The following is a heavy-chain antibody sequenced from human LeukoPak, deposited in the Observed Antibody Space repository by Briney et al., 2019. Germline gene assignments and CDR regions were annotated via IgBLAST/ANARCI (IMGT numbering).Heavy chain of an antibody. CDR3: ARMGSGYSSGWSSVDY. Sequence: SETLSLTCTVSGGSISSSSYYWGWIRQPPGKGLEWIGYIYYSGSTNYNPSLKSRVTISVDTSKNQFSLKLSSVTAAGTAVYYCARMGSGYSSGWSSVDYWGQGTLVTVSS. D-gene: IGHD6-19*01. V-gene: IGHV4-61*05. CDR2: IYYSGST. J-gene: IGHJ4*02. CDR1: GGSISSSSYY.